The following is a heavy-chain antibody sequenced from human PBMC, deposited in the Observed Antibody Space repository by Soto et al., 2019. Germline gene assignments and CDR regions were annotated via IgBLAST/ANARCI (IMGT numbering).Heavy chain of an antibody. CDR2: IVVGCGNT. D-gene: IGHD3-22*01. Sequence: SVKVSCKASGFTFTISAVPWVRQARGQRLEWIGWIVVGCGNTNYAQKFQVRVTITRDMSTSIAYMELSSLRSEDTAVYSCAADDTYYYDSSAYYTPYYFDYYGHRTPVTVPS. V-gene: IGHV1-58*01. J-gene: IGHJ4*01. CDR3: AADDTYYYDSSAYYTPYYFDY. CDR1: GFTFTISA.